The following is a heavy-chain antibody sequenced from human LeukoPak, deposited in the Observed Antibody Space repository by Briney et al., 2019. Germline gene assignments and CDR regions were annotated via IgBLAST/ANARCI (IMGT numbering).Heavy chain of an antibody. D-gene: IGHD1-26*01. Sequence: GGALRLSCAASGFTFSNAWMSWVRPAPGKGLEWVGRIKSKTDGGTTDYAAPVKGRFTISRDDSKNTLYQQMNSLKTEDTAVYYCIRGSYFGYWGQGTLVTVSS. CDR2: IKSKTDGGTT. CDR1: GFTFSNAW. V-gene: IGHV3-15*01. CDR3: IRGSYFGY. J-gene: IGHJ4*02.